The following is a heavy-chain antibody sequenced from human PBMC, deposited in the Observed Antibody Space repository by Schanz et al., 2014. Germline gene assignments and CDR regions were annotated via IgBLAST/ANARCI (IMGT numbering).Heavy chain of an antibody. CDR2: IGGSGDST. Sequence: VQLVESGGGVVQPGRSRRLSCEASGFTFSSYGMHWVRQAPGKGLEWVSGIGGSGDSTHYADSVKGRFIISRDNSKNTLYLQVNSLRAEDTAVYYCAKHVRSLTGNDYWGQGTLVTVSP. CDR1: GFTFSSYG. J-gene: IGHJ4*02. V-gene: IGHV3-23*04. CDR3: AKHVRSLTGNDY. D-gene: IGHD3-9*01.